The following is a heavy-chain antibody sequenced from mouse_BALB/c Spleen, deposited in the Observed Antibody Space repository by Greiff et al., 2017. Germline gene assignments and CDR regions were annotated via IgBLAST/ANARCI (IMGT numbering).Heavy chain of an antibody. CDR2: IDPENGNT. D-gene: IGHD1-1*02. V-gene: IGHV14-1*02. J-gene: IGHJ3*01. CDR1: GFNIKDYY. CDR3: AEGITITGVAY. Sequence: EVQLQQSGAELVRPGALVKLSCKASGFNIKDYYMHWVKQRPEQGLEWIGWIDPENGNTIYDPKFQGKASITADTSSNTAYLQLSSLTSEDTAVYYWAEGITITGVAYWGKGTLVTVSA.